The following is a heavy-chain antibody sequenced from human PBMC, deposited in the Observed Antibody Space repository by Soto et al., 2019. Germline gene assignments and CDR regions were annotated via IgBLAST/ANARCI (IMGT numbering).Heavy chain of an antibody. D-gene: IGHD2-15*01. CDR3: AKRMVVAATLTDAFDI. Sequence: GGSLRLSCAASGFTFSSYAMSWVRQAPGKGLEWVSAISGSGGSTYYADSVKGRFTISRDNSKNTLYLQMNSLRAEDTAVYYCAKRMVVAATLTDAFDIWGQGTMVTVSS. V-gene: IGHV3-23*01. CDR2: ISGSGGST. CDR1: GFTFSSYA. J-gene: IGHJ3*02.